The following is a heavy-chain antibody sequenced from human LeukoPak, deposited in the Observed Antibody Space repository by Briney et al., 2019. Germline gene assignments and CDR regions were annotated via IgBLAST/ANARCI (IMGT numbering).Heavy chain of an antibody. V-gene: IGHV7-4-1*02. J-gene: IGHJ4*02. CDR1: GYTFTSYA. Sequence: ASVKVSCKASGYTFTSYAMNWVRQAPGQGLEWMGWINTNTGNPTYAQGFTGRFVFSLDTSVSTAYLQISSLKAENTAVYYCARAAKEMATIGPDGHWGQGTLVTVYS. CDR3: ARAAKEMATIGPDGH. CDR2: INTNTGNP. D-gene: IGHD5-24*01.